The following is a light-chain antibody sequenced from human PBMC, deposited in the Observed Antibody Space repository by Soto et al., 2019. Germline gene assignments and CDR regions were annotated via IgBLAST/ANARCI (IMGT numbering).Light chain of an antibody. CDR3: QQDNGWPYT. CDR1: QSVSRN. V-gene: IGKV3-15*01. Sequence: EIVMTQSPATLSVSPGERATLSCRASQSVSRNLAWYRQKPGQAPRLLIYGASTRAPATPARFSGSGSGTDFTLTISSLQSDDFAFYYCQQDNGWPYTLGQGTKLEIK. CDR2: GAS. J-gene: IGKJ2*01.